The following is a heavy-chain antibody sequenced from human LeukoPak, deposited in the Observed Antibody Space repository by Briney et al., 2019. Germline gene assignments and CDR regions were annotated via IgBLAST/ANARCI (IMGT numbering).Heavy chain of an antibody. CDR3: TRGRTGYSYGYGSTSAFDY. Sequence: GGSLRLSCTASGFTFGDYAMSWVRQAPGKGLEWVGFIRSKAYGGTTEYAASVKGRFTISRDDSKSIAYLQMNSLKTEDTAVYYCTRGRTGYSYGYGSTSAFDYWGQGTLVTVSS. V-gene: IGHV3-49*04. CDR2: IRSKAYGGTT. CDR1: GFTFGDYA. J-gene: IGHJ4*02. D-gene: IGHD5-18*01.